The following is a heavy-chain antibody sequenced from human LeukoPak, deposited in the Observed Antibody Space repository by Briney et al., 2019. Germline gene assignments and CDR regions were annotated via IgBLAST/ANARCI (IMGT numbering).Heavy chain of an antibody. Sequence: SETLSLTCTVSGGSISSSSYYWGWIRQPPGKGLEWIGSIYYSGSTYYNPSLKSRVTISVDTSKNQFSLKLSSVTAADTAVYYCARHLNYDFWSGYSNNWFDPWGQGTLVTVSS. V-gene: IGHV4-39*01. D-gene: IGHD3-3*01. CDR3: ARHLNYDFWSGYSNNWFDP. CDR1: GGSISSSSYY. CDR2: IYYSGST. J-gene: IGHJ5*02.